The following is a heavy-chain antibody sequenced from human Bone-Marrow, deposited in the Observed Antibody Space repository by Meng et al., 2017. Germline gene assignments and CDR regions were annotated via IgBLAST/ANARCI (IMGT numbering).Heavy chain of an antibody. V-gene: IGHV4-30-4*01. D-gene: IGHD6-13*01. CDR1: GGSISSGDYY. CDR2: IYYSGST. Sequence: QVQLQESGPGLVKPSQTLSLTCTVSGGSISSGDYYWTWIRQPPGKGLEWIGYIYYSGSTYYNPSLNSRLTISVDTSKNQFSLKLSSVTAADTAVYYCARDRGIAAAGQDNNWFDPWGQGTLVTVSS. J-gene: IGHJ5*02. CDR3: ARDRGIAAAGQDNNWFDP.